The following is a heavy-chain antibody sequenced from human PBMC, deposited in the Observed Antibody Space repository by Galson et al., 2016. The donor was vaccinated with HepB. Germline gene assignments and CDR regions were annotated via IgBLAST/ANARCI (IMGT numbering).Heavy chain of an antibody. D-gene: IGHD6-19*01. CDR1: GFTFSTYG. Sequence: SLRLSCAASGFTFSTYGMHWVRQAPGKGLEWVALIWYDGSNKYYADSVKGRFTISRDNSKNTLYLQMNSLRAADTAMYYCARVEVAGKDAFYIWGQGTMVTVSS. J-gene: IGHJ3*02. CDR2: IWYDGSNK. V-gene: IGHV3-33*01. CDR3: ARVEVAGKDAFYI.